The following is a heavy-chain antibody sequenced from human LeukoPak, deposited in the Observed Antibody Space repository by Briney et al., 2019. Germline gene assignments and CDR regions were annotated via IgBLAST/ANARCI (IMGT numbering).Heavy chain of an antibody. D-gene: IGHD3-22*01. CDR2: ISRSGSNT. CDR3: ALYDNSGFYSDS. J-gene: IGHJ4*02. Sequence: GGSLRLSCVASRFTFTTHAMNWGREAPGTGLEWGSGISRSGSNTFYADSVKGRVTISRDNSKNTLNLEMNSVRAEDTALYYCALYDNSGFYSDSWGQGTLVTVSS. CDR1: RFTFTTHA. V-gene: IGHV3-23*01.